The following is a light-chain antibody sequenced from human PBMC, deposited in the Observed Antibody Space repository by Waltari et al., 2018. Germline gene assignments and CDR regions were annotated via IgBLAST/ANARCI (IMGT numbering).Light chain of an antibody. CDR2: AAS. Sequence: DIHMTQSPSSLSASVGARVTITCRPAQSTSTYLNWYQQKQGKAPNFLIYAASSLQSMVPSRFSGSGSGTDFTLTISSLQPEDFATYYCQQSYSTPLTFGGGT. CDR1: QSTSTY. CDR3: QQSYSTPLT. V-gene: IGKV1-39*01. J-gene: IGKJ4*01.